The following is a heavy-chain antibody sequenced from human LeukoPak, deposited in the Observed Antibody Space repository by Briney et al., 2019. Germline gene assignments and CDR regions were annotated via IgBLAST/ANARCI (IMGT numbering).Heavy chain of an antibody. CDR2: INPNSGGT. V-gene: IGHV1-2*02. D-gene: IGHD4-23*01. Sequence: ASVKVSCKASGYTFTGYYMHWVRQAPGQGLEWMGWINPNSGGTNYAQKFQGRVTMTRDTSISTAYMELSGLRSDDTAVYYCAREVLGGTTVVTAAGYWGQGTLVTVSS. CDR3: AREVLGGTTVVTAAGY. CDR1: GYTFTGYY. J-gene: IGHJ4*02.